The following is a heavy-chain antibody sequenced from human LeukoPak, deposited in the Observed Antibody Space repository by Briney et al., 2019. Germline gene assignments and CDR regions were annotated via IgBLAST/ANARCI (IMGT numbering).Heavy chain of an antibody. Sequence: GGSLRLSCAASGFTFSSYAMSRVRQAPGKGLEWVSSISGSGGSTSYADSVKGRFTISRDNSKNTLFLQMNSLRAEDTAVYYCANENWFDPWGQGTLVTVSS. CDR1: GFTFSSYA. J-gene: IGHJ5*02. V-gene: IGHV3-23*01. CDR3: ANENWFDP. CDR2: ISGSGGST.